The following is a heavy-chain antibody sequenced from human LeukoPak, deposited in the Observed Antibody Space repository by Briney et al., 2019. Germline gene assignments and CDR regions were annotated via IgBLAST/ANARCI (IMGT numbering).Heavy chain of an antibody. V-gene: IGHV3-7*01. CDR1: GFTFSSYW. CDR3: ARDPIYDFWSGYSLYYYYYGMDV. D-gene: IGHD3-3*01. Sequence: GGSLRLSCAASGFTFSSYWMSWVRQAPGKGLEWVANIKQDGSEKYYVDSVKGRFTISRDNAKNSLYLQMNSLRAEDTAAYYCARDPIYDFWSGYSLYYYYYGMDVWGQGTTVTVSS. CDR2: IKQDGSEK. J-gene: IGHJ6*02.